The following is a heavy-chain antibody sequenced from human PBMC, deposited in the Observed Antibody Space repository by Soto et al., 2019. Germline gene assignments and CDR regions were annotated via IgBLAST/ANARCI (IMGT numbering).Heavy chain of an antibody. Sequence: QITLKESGPTLVKPTQTLTLTCSFSGFSLSTTGVGVGWIRQSPGKALEWLAIIYWDNDKRYSPSLKSRVIITKDTSKNQVVLTVTNMDPVDTATYYCARSLWFGELHWGQGALVTVSS. J-gene: IGHJ4*02. D-gene: IGHD3-10*01. CDR2: IYWDNDK. CDR1: GFSLSTTGVG. V-gene: IGHV2-5*02. CDR3: ARSLWFGELH.